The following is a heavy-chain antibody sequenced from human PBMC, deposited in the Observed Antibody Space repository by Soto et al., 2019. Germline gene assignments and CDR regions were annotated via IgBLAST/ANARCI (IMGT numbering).Heavy chain of an antibody. D-gene: IGHD4-17*01. CDR2: INPSGGST. V-gene: IGHV1-46*03. CDR3: ASEPKGVGTYGDSIDY. Sequence: GASVKVSCKASGYTFTSYYMHWVRQAPGQGLEWMGIINPSGGSTSYAQKFQGRVTMTRDTSTSTVYMELSSLRSEDTAVYYCASEPKGVGTYGDSIDYWGRGTLVTVSS. CDR1: GYTFTSYY. J-gene: IGHJ4*02.